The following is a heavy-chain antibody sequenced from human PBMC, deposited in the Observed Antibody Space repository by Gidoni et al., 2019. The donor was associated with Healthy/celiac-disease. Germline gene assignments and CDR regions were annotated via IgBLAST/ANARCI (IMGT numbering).Heavy chain of an antibody. V-gene: IGHV4-34*01. D-gene: IGHD3-22*01. J-gene: IGHJ6*02. Sequence: QVQLQQWGAGLLKPSETLSLPCAVYGGSFSGYYWSWIRQPPGKGLEWIGEINHSGSTNYNPSLKSRVTISVDTSKNQFSLKLSSVTAADTAVYYCARGPTYYYDSSGYYGDYYYYGMDVWGQGTTVTVSS. CDR1: GGSFSGYY. CDR3: ARGPTYYYDSSGYYGDYYYYGMDV. CDR2: INHSGST.